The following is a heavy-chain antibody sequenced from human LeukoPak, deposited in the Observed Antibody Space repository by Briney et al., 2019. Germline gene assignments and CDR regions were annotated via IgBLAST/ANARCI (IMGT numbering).Heavy chain of an antibody. V-gene: IGHV4-34*01. Sequence: SETLTLTCAVYGGSFSGYYWSWIRQPPGKGLEWIGEINHSGSTNYNPSLKSRVTISVDTSKNQFSLKLSSVTAADTAVYYCARAVERITMIVVAKGNAFNSCGEGTMVTVSS. CDR1: GGSFSGYY. CDR3: ARAVERITMIVVAKGNAFNS. J-gene: IGHJ3*02. D-gene: IGHD3-22*01. CDR2: INHSGST.